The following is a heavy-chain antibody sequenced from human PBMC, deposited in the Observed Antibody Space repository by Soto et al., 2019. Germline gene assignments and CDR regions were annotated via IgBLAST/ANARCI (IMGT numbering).Heavy chain of an antibody. CDR2: ISSSSSTI. CDR3: ARDPLYYYGMDV. V-gene: IGHV3-48*02. CDR1: GFTFSSYS. J-gene: IGHJ6*02. Sequence: CAASGFTFSSYSMNWVRQAPGKGLEWVSYISSSSSTIYYADSVKGRFTISGDNAKNSLYLQMNSLRDEDTAVYYCARDPLYYYGMDVWGQGTTVTVSS.